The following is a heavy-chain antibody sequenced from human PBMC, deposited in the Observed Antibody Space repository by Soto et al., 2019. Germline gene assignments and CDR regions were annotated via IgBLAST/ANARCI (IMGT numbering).Heavy chain of an antibody. J-gene: IGHJ5*02. D-gene: IGHD6-19*01. CDR1: GDSMTGAN. V-gene: IGHV4-59*12. CDR3: ATAIAVAGPNWFDP. Sequence: SETLSLTCSVSGDSMTGANWGWFRQSPEKGLEWIGYIDYSGSTNYNPSLRSRVTISIDTSNNQFSLKLSSVTAADTAVYYCATAIAVAGPNWFDPWGQGTLVTVSS. CDR2: IDYSGST.